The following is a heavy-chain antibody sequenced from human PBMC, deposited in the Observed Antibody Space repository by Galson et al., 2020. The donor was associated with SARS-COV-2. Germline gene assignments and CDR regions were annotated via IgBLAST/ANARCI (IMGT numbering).Heavy chain of an antibody. J-gene: IGHJ6*02. CDR1: GYTFTSYD. Sequence: ASVKVSCKASGYTFTSYDINWVRQATGQGLEWMGWMNPNSGNTGYAQKFQGRVTMTRNTSISTAYMELSSLRSEDTAVYYCARGKEVNGYCSSNSCYPSAYYYYGIDVWGQGTTVTVSS. D-gene: IGHD2-2*01. CDR2: MNPNSGNT. CDR3: ARGKEVNGYCSSNSCYPSAYYYYGIDV. V-gene: IGHV1-8*01.